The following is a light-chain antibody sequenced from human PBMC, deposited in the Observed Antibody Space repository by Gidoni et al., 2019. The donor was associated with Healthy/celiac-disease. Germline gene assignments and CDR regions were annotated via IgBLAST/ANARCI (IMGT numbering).Light chain of an antibody. CDR2: AAS. V-gene: IGKV1-8*01. CDR3: QQYYSYPLT. Sequence: AIRMTQSPSSFSASTGDRVTITCRASQCISSYVAWYQQKPGKAPKLLIYAASTLQSGVPSRFSGSGSGTDFTLTISCLQSEDFATYYCQQYYSYPLTFGGGTKVEIK. CDR1: QCISSY. J-gene: IGKJ4*01.